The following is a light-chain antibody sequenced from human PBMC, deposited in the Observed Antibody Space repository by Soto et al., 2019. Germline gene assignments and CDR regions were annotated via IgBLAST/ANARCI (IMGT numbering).Light chain of an antibody. CDR2: DVT. Sequence: QSVLTQPASVSGTPGQSITIACTGTSSDVGGYNFVSWYQQHPGKAPKLMIYDVTIRPSGVSSRFSGSKSGNTPSLTISGLQAEDEADYYCSSYTSSSTLVFGTGTKLTVL. CDR1: SSDVGGYNF. J-gene: IGLJ1*01. CDR3: SSYTSSSTLV. V-gene: IGLV2-14*01.